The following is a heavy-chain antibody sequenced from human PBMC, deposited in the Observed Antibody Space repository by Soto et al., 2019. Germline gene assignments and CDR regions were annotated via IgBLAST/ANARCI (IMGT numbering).Heavy chain of an antibody. CDR3: ARYIPGVRYYGMDV. CDR1: GFTFGSYW. CDR2: IKQDGSEK. V-gene: IGHV3-7*05. Sequence: GGSLILSCAASGFTFGSYWMSWVRQAPGKGLEWVANIKQDGSEKYHVDSVKGRFTISRDNAKNSLYLQMNSLRAEDTAVYYCARYIPGVRYYGMDVWGQGTTVTVSS. D-gene: IGHD2-2*01. J-gene: IGHJ6*02.